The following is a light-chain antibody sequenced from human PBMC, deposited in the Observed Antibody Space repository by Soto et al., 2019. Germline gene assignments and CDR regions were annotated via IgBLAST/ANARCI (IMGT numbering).Light chain of an antibody. CDR2: ANN. J-gene: IGLJ2*01. CDR3: TAWDDSLTGPV. Sequence: QPVLTQPPSASGTPGQRITISCSGNSSNIGSYAVNWFQQLPETAPTLLIYANNQRPSGVPDRFSASKSGTSASLAISGLQSEDEADYFCTAWDDSLTGPVFGGGTKVTVL. V-gene: IGLV1-44*01. CDR1: SSNIGSYA.